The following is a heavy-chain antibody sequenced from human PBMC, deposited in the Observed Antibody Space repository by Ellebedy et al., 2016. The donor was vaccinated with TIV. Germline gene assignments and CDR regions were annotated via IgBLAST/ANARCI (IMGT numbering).Heavy chain of an antibody. CDR2: IWHDGSNK. V-gene: IGHV3-30*02. J-gene: IGHJ4*02. CDR1: GFIFRNYG. CDR3: AKGYSYGDY. Sequence: PGGSLRLSCAASGFIFRNYGMHWVRQAPGKGLNWVATIWHDGSNKLYVGSVRGRFTISRDNSKNTLYLQLNSLRAEDTAVYYCAKGYSYGDYWGQGTLVTVSS. D-gene: IGHD5-18*01.